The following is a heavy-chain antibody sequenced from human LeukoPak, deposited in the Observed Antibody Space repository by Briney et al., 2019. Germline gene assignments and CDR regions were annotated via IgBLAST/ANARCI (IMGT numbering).Heavy chain of an antibody. CDR3: ARDPRQSYDFWSGYYTSWFDP. CDR1: VGSFSGYY. V-gene: IGHV4-34*01. D-gene: IGHD3-3*01. J-gene: IGHJ5*02. Sequence: SETLSLTCAVYVGSFSGYYWSWIRQPPGKGLEWIGEINHSGSTNYNSSLKSRVTISVDTSKNQFSLKLSSVTAADTAVYYCARDPRQSYDFWSGYYTSWFDPWGQGTLVTVSS. CDR2: INHSGST.